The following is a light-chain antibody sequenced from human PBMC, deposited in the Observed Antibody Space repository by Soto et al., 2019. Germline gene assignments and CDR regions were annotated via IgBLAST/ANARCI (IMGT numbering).Light chain of an antibody. Sequence: EIVLTQSPATLSLSPGERATLSCRASQSVSNYLAWYQQKPGQAPRLLIYDASNRATGIPARFSGSGSGTEFTLTIRRLEPEDFALYYCRQYAGSPITFGQGTKV. V-gene: IGKV3-11*01. CDR2: DAS. J-gene: IGKJ1*01. CDR3: RQYAGSPIT. CDR1: QSVSNY.